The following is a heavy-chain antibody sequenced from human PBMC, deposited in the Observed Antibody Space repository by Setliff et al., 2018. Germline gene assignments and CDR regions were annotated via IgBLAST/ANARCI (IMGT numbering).Heavy chain of an antibody. D-gene: IGHD1-26*01. CDR1: GGSISSSSYY. V-gene: IGHV4-39*07. J-gene: IGHJ5*02. Sequence: SETLSLTCTVSGGSISSSSYYWGWIRQPPGKGLEWIGEINHSGSTNYNPSLKSRVTISVDTSKNQFSLKLSSVTAADTAVYYCARGAPGWELLSWFDPWGQGTLVTV. CDR2: INHSGST. CDR3: ARGAPGWELLSWFDP.